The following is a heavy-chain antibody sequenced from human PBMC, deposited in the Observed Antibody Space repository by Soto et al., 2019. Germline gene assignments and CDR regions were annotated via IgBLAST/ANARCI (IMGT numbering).Heavy chain of an antibody. J-gene: IGHJ6*02. V-gene: IGHV4-39*07. Sequence: SETLSLTCTVSGGSISSSSYYWGWIRQPPGKGLEWIGSIYYSGSTNYNPSLKSRVTMSVDTSKNQFSLKLSSVTAADTAVYYCARDLGYYYDSSGYYAQGGYHYYGMDVWGQGTTVTVSS. CDR2: IYYSGST. D-gene: IGHD3-22*01. CDR1: GGSISSSSYY. CDR3: ARDLGYYYDSSGYYAQGGYHYYGMDV.